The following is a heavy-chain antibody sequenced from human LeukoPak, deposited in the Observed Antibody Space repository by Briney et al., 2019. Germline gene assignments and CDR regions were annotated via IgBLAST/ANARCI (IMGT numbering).Heavy chain of an antibody. D-gene: IGHD6-25*01. CDR2: IYSSGST. J-gene: IGHJ6*03. Sequence: SETLSLTCTVSGDSITSGSYYWSWIRQPAGKGLEWIGRIYSSGSTNYNPPLKSRVTISVDTSKNQVSLKLSSVTAADTAVYYCASSRGYSSGLWYHYMDVWGKGTTVTVSS. CDR3: ASSRGYSSGLWYHYMDV. V-gene: IGHV4-61*02. CDR1: GDSITSGSYY.